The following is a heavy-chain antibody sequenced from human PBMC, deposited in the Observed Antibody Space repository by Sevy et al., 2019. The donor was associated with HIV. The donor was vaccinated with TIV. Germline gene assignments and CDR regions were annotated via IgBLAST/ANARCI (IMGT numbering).Heavy chain of an antibody. Sequence: SGCLRLSCAASGFAFYDYSMSWIRQAPGKGLEWVATLSFGCGKINYADSVKGRFTISRVNSKNSFYLQMDNLGVDDTALDYCAREGCTRPHDYWGQGTRVTVSS. CDR1: GFAFYDYS. D-gene: IGHD2-8*01. CDR3: AREGCTRPHDY. V-gene: IGHV3-23*01. CDR2: LSFGCGKI. J-gene: IGHJ4*02.